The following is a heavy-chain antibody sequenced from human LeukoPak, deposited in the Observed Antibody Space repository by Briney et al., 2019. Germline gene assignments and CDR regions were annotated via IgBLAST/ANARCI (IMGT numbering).Heavy chain of an antibody. CDR2: TYFRSKWYD. J-gene: IGHJ4*02. CDR3: AREVTPLDY. V-gene: IGHV6-1*01. Sequence: SRSLSLTCAISVDILSINSAAGDWVRQSPSRGREWLGRTYFRSKWYDEYAVSVKSRITIDPDTSRNQYPLQLNSVTPEDTDVYYCAREVTPLDYWGQGTLVTVSS. D-gene: IGHD2-21*02. CDR1: VDILSINSAA.